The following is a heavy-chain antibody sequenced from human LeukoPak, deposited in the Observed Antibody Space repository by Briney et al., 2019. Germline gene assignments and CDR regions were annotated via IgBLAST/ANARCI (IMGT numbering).Heavy chain of an antibody. CDR3: ARDHYDSSGYYYPLFDY. V-gene: IGHV1-69*13. Sequence: GASVKVSCKASGGTFSSYAISWVRQAPGQGLEWMGGIIPIFGTANYAQKFQGRVTITADESTSTAYMELSSLRSEDTAVYYCARDHYDSSGYYYPLFDYWGQGTLVTVSS. J-gene: IGHJ4*02. CDR2: IIPIFGTA. CDR1: GGTFSSYA. D-gene: IGHD3-22*01.